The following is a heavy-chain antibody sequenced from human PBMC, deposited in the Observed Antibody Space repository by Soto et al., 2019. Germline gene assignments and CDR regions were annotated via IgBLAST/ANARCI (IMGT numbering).Heavy chain of an antibody. CDR3: ARGRDGDY. CDR2: ISAHNGNT. J-gene: IGHJ4*02. V-gene: IGHV1-18*01. CDR1: GYAFTTYG. D-gene: IGHD6-6*01. Sequence: QVHLVQSGAEVKKPGASVKVSCKGSGYAFTTYGITWVRQAPGQGLEWMGWISAHNGNTNYAQKLQGRVTVTRDTSTSTAYMELRSMRSDDTAVYYCARGRDGDYWGQGDLVTVYS.